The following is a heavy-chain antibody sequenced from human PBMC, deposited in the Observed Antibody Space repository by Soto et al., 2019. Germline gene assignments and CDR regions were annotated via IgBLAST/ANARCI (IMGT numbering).Heavy chain of an antibody. D-gene: IGHD3-22*01. V-gene: IGHV1-18*04. CDR2: ISGYNGNT. Sequence: QVQLVESGAEVKKHGASVKVSCKASGYTFTDYGISWVRQAPGQGLEWMGWISGYNGNTKYAQKFQGRVTMTTDTPTNTADMELRSLRSDDTAVYYCARDREYYYDSSGNYYYHYGLDVWGQGTTVTVS. CDR3: ARDREYYYDSSGNYYYHYGLDV. CDR1: GYTFTDYG. J-gene: IGHJ6*02.